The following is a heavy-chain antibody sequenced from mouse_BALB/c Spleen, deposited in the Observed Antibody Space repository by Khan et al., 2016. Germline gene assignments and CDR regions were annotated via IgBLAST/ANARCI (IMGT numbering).Heavy chain of an antibody. V-gene: IGHV2-5*01. CDR1: GFSLTSYG. CDR3: AKYYGNYYAMDY. J-gene: IGHJ4*01. D-gene: IGHD2-1*01. CDR2: IWRGGST. Sequence: QVQLKQSGPGLVQPSQSLSITCTVSGFSLTSYGVHWVRQSPGKGLEWLGVIWRGGSTDYNAAFMSRLSITKDNSKSQVFFRMNSLKADDTAIYYCAKYYGNYYAMDYWGQGTAVTVSS.